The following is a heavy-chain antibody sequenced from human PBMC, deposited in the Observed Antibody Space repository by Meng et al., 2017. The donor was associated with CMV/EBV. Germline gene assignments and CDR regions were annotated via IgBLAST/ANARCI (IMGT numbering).Heavy chain of an antibody. V-gene: IGHV3-21*01. CDR2: ITSNSDYV. J-gene: IGHJ4*02. Sequence: GESLKISCAASGFTFRTYNMNWVRQAPGRGLEWVSSITSNSDYVRSAGSVKGRFTISRDNVKNALYLQLNNVRAEDTALYYCARVGPRVTFVGFSFDFWGLGTLVTVSS. D-gene: IGHD3/OR15-3a*01. CDR1: GFTFRTYN. CDR3: ARVGPRVTFVGFSFDF.